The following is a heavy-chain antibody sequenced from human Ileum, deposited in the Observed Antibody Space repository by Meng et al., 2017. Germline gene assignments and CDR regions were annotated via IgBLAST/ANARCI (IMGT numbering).Heavy chain of an antibody. CDR3: ARDTVGTTLGDY. D-gene: IGHD4-23*01. V-gene: IGHV1-18*01. CDR1: GYIFTRYG. Sequence: QVQLVQSGAEVTKAWASVTVSCKASGYIFTRYGIGWVRQAPGQGLEWMGWISAYSGNTKYAQKLQGRVTMTTDTSTSTAYMELRNLRSDDTAVYYCARDTVGTTLGDYWGQGTLVTVSS. J-gene: IGHJ4*02. CDR2: ISAYSGNT.